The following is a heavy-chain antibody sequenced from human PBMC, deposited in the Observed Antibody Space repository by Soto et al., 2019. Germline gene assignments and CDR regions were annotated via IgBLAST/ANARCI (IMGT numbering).Heavy chain of an antibody. D-gene: IGHD3-3*01. V-gene: IGHV3-7*01. Sequence: EVQLVESGGALVQPGGSLRLSCAASGFTFTDYWMNWVRQAPGKGLEWVANIKQDGSEKYYVDSVKGRFTISRDNAKKSLYLQMNSLRPEDTAVYYCAIMIFGLGTDHWGQGTLVTVSS. CDR3: AIMIFGLGTDH. CDR1: GFTFTDYW. CDR2: IKQDGSEK. J-gene: IGHJ5*02.